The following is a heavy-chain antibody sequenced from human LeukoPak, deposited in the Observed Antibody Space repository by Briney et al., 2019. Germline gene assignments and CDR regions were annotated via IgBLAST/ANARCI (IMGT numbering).Heavy chain of an antibody. CDR3: ARGLAAVRWFDP. D-gene: IGHD6-19*01. CDR1: GGSISSYY. Sequence: SETLSLTCTVSGGSISSYYWSWIRQPAGKGLEWIRRIYTSGSTNYNPSLKSRLTMSVDTSKNQLSLKLYSVTAADTAVYYCARGLAAVRWFDPWGQGTLVTVSS. J-gene: IGHJ5*02. CDR2: IYTSGST. V-gene: IGHV4-4*07.